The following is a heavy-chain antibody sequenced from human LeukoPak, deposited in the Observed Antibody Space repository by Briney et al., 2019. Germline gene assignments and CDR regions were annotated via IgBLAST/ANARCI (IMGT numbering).Heavy chain of an antibody. Sequence: GRSLRLSCAASGFTFSSYGMHWVRQAPGKGLEWVAVISYDGSNKYYADSVKGRFTISRDNSKNTLYLQMNSLRAEDTAVYYCANLRYYDSSGYHDPTYYYYGMDVWGQGTTVTVSS. J-gene: IGHJ6*02. CDR1: GFTFSSYG. D-gene: IGHD3-22*01. CDR2: ISYDGSNK. V-gene: IGHV3-30*18. CDR3: ANLRYYDSSGYHDPTYYYYGMDV.